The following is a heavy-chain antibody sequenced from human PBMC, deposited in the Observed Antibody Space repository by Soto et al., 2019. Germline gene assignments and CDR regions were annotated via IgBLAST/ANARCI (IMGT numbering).Heavy chain of an antibody. J-gene: IGHJ5*02. V-gene: IGHV4-59*01. CDR2: IYYSGST. D-gene: IGHD2-15*01. CDR3: ARDGGYCSGGSCPFDP. Sequence: PSETLSLTCTVSGGSISSYYWSWIRQPPGKGLEWIGYIYYSGSTNYNPSLKSRVTISVDTSKNQFSLKLSSVTAADTAVYYCARDGGYCSGGSCPFDPWGQGTLVTVSS. CDR1: GGSISSYY.